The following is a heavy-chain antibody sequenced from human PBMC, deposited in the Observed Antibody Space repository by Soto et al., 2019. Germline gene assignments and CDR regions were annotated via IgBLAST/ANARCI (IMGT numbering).Heavy chain of an antibody. V-gene: IGHV3-53*01. J-gene: IGHJ4*02. Sequence: EVQLVESGGGLIQPGGSLTLSCAASGFTVSDNYMNWVRQAPGKGLEWVSVIYTGGSTYYGDSVKGRFTIFRDISKNTLYLQMNNLRAEDTAVYYCARDHCGNGVCPFDYWGQGTLVTVSS. D-gene: IGHD2-8*01. CDR2: IYTGGST. CDR1: GFTVSDNY. CDR3: ARDHCGNGVCPFDY.